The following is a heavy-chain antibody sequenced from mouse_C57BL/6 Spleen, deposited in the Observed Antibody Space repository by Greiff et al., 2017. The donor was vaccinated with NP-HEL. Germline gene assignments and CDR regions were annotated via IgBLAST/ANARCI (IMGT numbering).Heavy chain of an antibody. Sequence: VQLQQPGAELVKPGASVKLSCKASGYTFTSYWMQWVKQRPGQGLEWIGEIDPSDSYTNYNQKFKGKATLTVDTSSSTAYMQLSSLTSEDSAVYYCARALFTTVVATNFDYWGQGTTLTVSS. CDR1: GYTFTSYW. V-gene: IGHV1-50*01. J-gene: IGHJ2*01. CDR3: ARALFTTVVATNFDY. D-gene: IGHD1-1*01. CDR2: IDPSDSYT.